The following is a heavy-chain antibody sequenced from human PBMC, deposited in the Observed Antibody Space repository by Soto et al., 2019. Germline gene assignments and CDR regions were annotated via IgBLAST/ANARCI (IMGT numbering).Heavy chain of an antibody. CDR1: GFSLSSTRMA. J-gene: IGHJ4*02. Sequence: QITLKESGPTLVKPTQTLTLTCTFSGFSLSSTRMAVGWIRQPPGKALEWLALIYWDDDKGYSPFLKSMRTITKDTSKNQVVLTMSNLDPVDTARYYCAHIVVAGLGYYFDYWGQGTLVTVSS. V-gene: IGHV2-5*02. CDR2: IYWDDDK. CDR3: AHIVVAGLGYYFDY. D-gene: IGHD6-19*01.